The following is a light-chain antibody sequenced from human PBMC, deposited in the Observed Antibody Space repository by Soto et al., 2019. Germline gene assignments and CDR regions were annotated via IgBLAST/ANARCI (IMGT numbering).Light chain of an antibody. Sequence: EIVLTQSPGTLSLSPGERATLSCRASQSVSSSYLAWYQQKPGQAPRLLIYGASSRATGIPDSFSGSGSGTDFTLTISRLEPEDFAVYYCQQYGSSPLMYTFGQGTKVDIK. V-gene: IGKV3-20*01. CDR2: GAS. CDR3: QQYGSSPLMYT. CDR1: QSVSSSY. J-gene: IGKJ2*01.